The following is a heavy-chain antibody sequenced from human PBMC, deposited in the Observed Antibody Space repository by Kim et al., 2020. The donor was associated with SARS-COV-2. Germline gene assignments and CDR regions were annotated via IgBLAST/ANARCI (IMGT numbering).Heavy chain of an antibody. D-gene: IGHD5-18*01. CDR2: IYYSGST. CDR3: ARRGYSYGFGGRGGWYFDY. V-gene: IGHV4-39*01. Sequence: SETLSLTCTVSGGSISSSSYYWGWLRQPPGKGLEWIGSIYYSGSTYYNPSLKSRVTISVDTSKNQFSLKLSSVTAADTAVYYCARRGYSYGFGGRGGWYFDYWGQGTLVTVSS. J-gene: IGHJ4*02. CDR1: GGSISSSSYY.